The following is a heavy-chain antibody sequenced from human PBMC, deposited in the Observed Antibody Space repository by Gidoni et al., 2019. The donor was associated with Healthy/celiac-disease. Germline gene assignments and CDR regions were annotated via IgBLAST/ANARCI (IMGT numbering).Heavy chain of an antibody. V-gene: IGHV4-38-2*02. Sequence: QVQLQESGPGLVKPSETLSLTCAVSGYSISSGYYWGWIRQPPGKGLEWIGSIYHSGSTYYNPSLKSRVTISVDTSKNQFSLKLSSVTAADTAVYYCARDFWSGYYTYYFDYWGQGTLVTVSS. CDR2: IYHSGST. CDR1: GYSISSGYY. CDR3: ARDFWSGYYTYYFDY. J-gene: IGHJ4*02. D-gene: IGHD3-3*01.